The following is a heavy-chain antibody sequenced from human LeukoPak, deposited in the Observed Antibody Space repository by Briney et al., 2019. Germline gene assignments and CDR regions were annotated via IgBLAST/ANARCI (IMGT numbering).Heavy chain of an antibody. CDR1: APSISSSNFY. D-gene: IGHD3-10*01. J-gene: IGHJ4*02. CDR3: ARRRGVYYFDY. CDR2: IYYSGST. Sequence: PSETLSLTCTVSAPSISSSNFYWGWIRQSPGKGLEWIGSIYYSGSTYYNASLQSRFTISVDTSKNQFSLRLSSVTATDTAVYYCARRRGVYYFDYWGQGTLVTVSS. V-gene: IGHV4-39*01.